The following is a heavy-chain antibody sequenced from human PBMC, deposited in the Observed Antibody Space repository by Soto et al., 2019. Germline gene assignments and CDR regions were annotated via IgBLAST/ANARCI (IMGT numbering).Heavy chain of an antibody. Sequence: PGGSLRLSCAASGFTFSSYAMHWVRQAPGKGLEWVAVISYDGSNKYYADSVKGRFTISRDNSKNTLYLQMNSLRAEDTAVYYCASLPAAIGYGMDVWGQGTTVTVSS. V-gene: IGHV3-30-3*01. CDR1: GFTFSSYA. CDR3: ASLPAAIGYGMDV. CDR2: ISYDGSNK. J-gene: IGHJ6*02. D-gene: IGHD2-2*02.